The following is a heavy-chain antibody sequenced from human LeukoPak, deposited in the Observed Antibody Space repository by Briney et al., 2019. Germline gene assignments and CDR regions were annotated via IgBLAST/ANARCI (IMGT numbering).Heavy chain of an antibody. V-gene: IGHV1-69*13. D-gene: IGHD7-27*01. CDR2: IIPIFGTA. CDR1: GSTFTNFG. CDR3: ARDYRTGFDY. Sequence: ASVKVACKASGSTFTNFGISWVRQAPGQGLEWMGGIIPIFGTANYAQKFQGRVTITADESTTTAYMELRSLRSDDTAVYYCARDYRTGFDYWGQGTLVTVSS. J-gene: IGHJ4*02.